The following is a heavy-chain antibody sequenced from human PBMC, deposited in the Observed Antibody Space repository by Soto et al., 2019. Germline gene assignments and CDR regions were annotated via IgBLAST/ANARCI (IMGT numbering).Heavy chain of an antibody. V-gene: IGHV1-2*02. Sequence: ALVKVSCEASGYTFTGYYMHCVRQAPGQVLEWMGWINPNSGGTNYAQKFQGRVTMTRDTSISTAYMELSRLRSDDTAVYYCARWGAMVRGVIKSPRPYYYYGMDVWGQGTTVTVSS. J-gene: IGHJ6*02. CDR1: GYTFTGYY. CDR3: ARWGAMVRGVIKSPRPYYYYGMDV. CDR2: INPNSGGT. D-gene: IGHD3-10*01.